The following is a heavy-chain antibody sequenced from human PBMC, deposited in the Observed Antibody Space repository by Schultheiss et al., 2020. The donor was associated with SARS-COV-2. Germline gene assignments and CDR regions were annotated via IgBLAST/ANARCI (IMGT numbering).Heavy chain of an antibody. V-gene: IGHV3-66*01. CDR1: GFTVSTNY. Sequence: GGSLRLSCAASGFTVSTNYMSWVRQTQGRGLEWVSVIYNTGSVNYADSVKGRFTMSRDSSKNTLYLQMNSLRAEDTAVYYCARADSSGYPDYWEPLQYWGQGTLVTVSS. CDR3: ARADSSGYPDYWEPLQY. CDR2: IYNTGSV. J-gene: IGHJ4*02. D-gene: IGHD3-22*01.